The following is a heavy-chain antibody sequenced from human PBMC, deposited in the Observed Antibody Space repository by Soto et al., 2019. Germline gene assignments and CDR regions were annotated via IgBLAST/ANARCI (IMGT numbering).Heavy chain of an antibody. CDR2: ISSSSSTI. Sequence: EVRLVESGGGLVQPGGSLRLSCAASGFTFSSYSMNWVRQAPGKGLEWVSYISSSSSTIYYADSVKGRFTISRDNAKKSLYREMKSLRDEDKTVYYCARNGSGGGLPNGFDYWGQGTLVTVSS. V-gene: IGHV3-48*02. CDR1: GFTFSSYS. D-gene: IGHD2-15*01. CDR3: ARNGSGGGLPNGFDY. J-gene: IGHJ4*02.